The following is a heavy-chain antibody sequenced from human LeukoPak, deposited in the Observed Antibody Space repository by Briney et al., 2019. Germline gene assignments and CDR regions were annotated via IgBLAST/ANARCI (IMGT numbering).Heavy chain of an antibody. CDR2: IYYSGST. D-gene: IGHD3-22*01. Sequence: WVRQAPGKGLEWIGYIYYSGSTYYNPSLKSRVTISVDTSKNQFSLKLSSVTAADTAVYYCARGPRRVVVIMGISYYFDYWGQGTLVTVSS. J-gene: IGHJ4*02. CDR3: ARGPRRVVVIMGISYYFDY. V-gene: IGHV4-30-4*08.